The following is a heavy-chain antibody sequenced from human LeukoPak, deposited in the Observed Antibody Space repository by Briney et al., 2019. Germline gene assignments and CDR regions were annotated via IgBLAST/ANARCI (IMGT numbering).Heavy chain of an antibody. J-gene: IGHJ4*02. CDR2: IYYSGST. Sequence: SETLSLTCTVSGGSISSSSYYWGWIRQPPGKGLERIGSIYYSGSTYYNPSLKSRVTISVDTSKNQFSLKLSSVTAADTAVYYCARPKGGYCSGGSCYHFDYWGQGTLVTVSS. CDR1: GGSISSSSYY. CDR3: ARPKGGYCSGGSCYHFDY. D-gene: IGHD2-15*01. V-gene: IGHV4-39*01.